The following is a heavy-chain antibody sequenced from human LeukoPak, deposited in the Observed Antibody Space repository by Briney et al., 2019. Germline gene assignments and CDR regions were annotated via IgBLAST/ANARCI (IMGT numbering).Heavy chain of an antibody. Sequence: AGGSLRLSCAASGLTFGRHWMSWVRQAPGKGLEWVANIKQDGSVKYYVDSVKGRFTISRDNAKNSLYLQMNSLRAEDTAVYYCARGSNGGELDYWGQGTLVTVSS. CDR1: GLTFGRHW. CDR2: IKQDGSVK. D-gene: IGHD3-10*01. CDR3: ARGSNGGELDY. V-gene: IGHV3-7*01. J-gene: IGHJ4*02.